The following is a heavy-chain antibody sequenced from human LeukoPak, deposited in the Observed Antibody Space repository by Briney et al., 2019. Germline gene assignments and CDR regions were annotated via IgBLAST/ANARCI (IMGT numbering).Heavy chain of an antibody. CDR2: ISGSGGST. J-gene: IGHJ4*02. CDR1: GFTFSSYA. V-gene: IGHV3-23*01. CDR3: ARDYDSSGYLDY. D-gene: IGHD3-22*01. Sequence: GGSLRLSCAASGFTFSSYAMRWVRQAPGKGLEWVSAISGSGGSTYYADSVKGRFTISRDNSKNTLYLQMNSLRAEDTAVYYCARDYDSSGYLDYWGQGTLVTVSS.